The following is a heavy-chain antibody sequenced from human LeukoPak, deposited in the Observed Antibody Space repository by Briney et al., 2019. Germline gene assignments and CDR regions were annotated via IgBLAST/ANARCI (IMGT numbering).Heavy chain of an antibody. D-gene: IGHD2-21*02. CDR2: ISYDGSNK. CDR3: ARGRSCGGDCRNIPSNY. V-gene: IGHV3-30*04. CDR1: GFTFSSYA. J-gene: IGHJ4*02. Sequence: GGSLRLSCAASGFTFSSYAMHWVRQAPGKGLEWVAVISYDGSNKYYADSVKGRFTISRDNSKNTLYLQMNSLRAEDTAVYYCARGRSCGGDCRNIPSNYWGQGTLVTVSS.